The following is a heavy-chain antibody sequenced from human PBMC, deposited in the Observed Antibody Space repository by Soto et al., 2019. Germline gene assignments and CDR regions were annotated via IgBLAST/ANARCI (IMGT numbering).Heavy chain of an antibody. CDR2: IIPIFGTA. CDR1: GGTFSSYA. Sequence: SVKVSCKASGGTFSSYAISWVRQAPGQGLEWMGGIIPIFGTANYAQKFQGRVTITADESTSTAYMELSSLRSEDTAVYYCALRGYSYARYYYYGMDVWGQGTTVTVYS. V-gene: IGHV1-69*13. J-gene: IGHJ6*02. CDR3: ALRGYSYARYYYYGMDV. D-gene: IGHD5-18*01.